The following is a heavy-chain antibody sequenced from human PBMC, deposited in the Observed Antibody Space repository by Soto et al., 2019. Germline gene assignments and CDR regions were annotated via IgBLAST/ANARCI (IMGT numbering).Heavy chain of an antibody. Sequence: PGGSLRLSCAASGFTFSLYSMIWVRQSPGKGLEWVASITSCSSYIYYEDSLKGRFTISRDNAKNSLFLQLDSLRAEDTAVYFCVRARSTDSRPDYWGQGTLVTVSS. CDR3: VRARSTDSRPDY. CDR1: GFTFSLYS. D-gene: IGHD3-22*01. V-gene: IGHV3-21*01. CDR2: ITSCSSYI. J-gene: IGHJ4*02.